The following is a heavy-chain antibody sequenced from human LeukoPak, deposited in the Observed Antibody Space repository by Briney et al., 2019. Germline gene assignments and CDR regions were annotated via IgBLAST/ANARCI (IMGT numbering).Heavy chain of an antibody. J-gene: IGHJ5*02. Sequence: TGGSRRLSCAASGFSFSSYWMHWVRKTPGRGLIWVSRINSDGSSTTYADSVKGRFTISRDNAKNTLYLQMNSLRVEDTAVYYCARLMSVAAAWFDPWGQGTLVTVSS. CDR2: INSDGSST. CDR3: ARLMSVAAAWFDP. V-gene: IGHV3-74*01. CDR1: GFSFSSYW. D-gene: IGHD6-13*01.